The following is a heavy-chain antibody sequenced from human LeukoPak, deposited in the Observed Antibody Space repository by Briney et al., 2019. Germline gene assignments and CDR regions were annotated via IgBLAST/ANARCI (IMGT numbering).Heavy chain of an antibody. CDR1: GFTFSSYS. J-gene: IGHJ4*02. D-gene: IGHD6-13*01. CDR3: ARDPSPYSSPVDY. CDR2: ISTSSSLI. Sequence: GGSLRLSRVASGFTFSSYSMNWVRQAPGKGLEWVSYISTSSSLIYYADSVKGRFTISRDNAKNSIYLQMNSLRAEDTAVYYCARDPSPYSSPVDYWGQGTLVTVSS. V-gene: IGHV3-48*01.